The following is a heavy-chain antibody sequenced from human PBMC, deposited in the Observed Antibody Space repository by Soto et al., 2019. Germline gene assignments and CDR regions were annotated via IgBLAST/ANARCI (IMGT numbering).Heavy chain of an antibody. CDR2: ISYRGSA. Sequence: SETLSLTCNVSGTSTTAYYWTWIRQPPGKALEWIGYISYRGSAKYNPSLKGRVVISLDTSRNQFSLKLTPVTASDTAIYFCARDPELHGLDYWGQGTLVTVSS. CDR3: ARDPELHGLDY. J-gene: IGHJ4*02. D-gene: IGHD2-21*01. CDR1: GTSTTAYY. V-gene: IGHV4-59*12.